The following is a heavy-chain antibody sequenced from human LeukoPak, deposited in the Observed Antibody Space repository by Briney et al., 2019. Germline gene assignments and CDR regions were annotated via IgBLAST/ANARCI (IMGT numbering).Heavy chain of an antibody. Sequence: ASVKVSCKASGYTFTGYYMHWVRQAPGQGLEWMGWINPNSGGTNYAQKFQGRVTMTRDTSISTAYMELSRLRSDDTAVYYCARDPGSIVGALYYFDYWGQGTLVTVSS. V-gene: IGHV1-2*02. CDR2: INPNSGGT. J-gene: IGHJ4*02. CDR3: ARDPGSIVGALYYFDY. CDR1: GYTFTGYY. D-gene: IGHD1-26*01.